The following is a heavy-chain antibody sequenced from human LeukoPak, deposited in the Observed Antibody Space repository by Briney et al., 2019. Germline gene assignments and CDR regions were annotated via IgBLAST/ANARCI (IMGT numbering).Heavy chain of an antibody. Sequence: SETLSLTCTVSGGSISSGGYYWSWIRQHPGKGLEWIGYIYYSGSTYYNPSLKSRVTISVDTSKNQFSLKLSSVTAADTAVYYCAREIHGSGTYYPFDNWGQGTLVTVSS. D-gene: IGHD3-10*01. CDR1: GGSISSGGYY. V-gene: IGHV4-31*03. J-gene: IGHJ4*02. CDR3: AREIHGSGTYYPFDN. CDR2: IYYSGST.